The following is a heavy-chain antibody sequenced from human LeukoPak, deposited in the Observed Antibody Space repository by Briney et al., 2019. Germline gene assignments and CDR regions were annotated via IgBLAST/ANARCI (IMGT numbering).Heavy chain of an antibody. V-gene: IGHV4-59*01. D-gene: IGHD4-4*01. CDR3: ARGSRNYYVS. CDR1: GGSMNFYY. J-gene: IGHJ4*02. Sequence: PSETLSLTCTVSGGSMNFYYWSWIRQAPGKGLEWIGYIYYSGNTNYNPSLKSRVTISVDTTKNQFSLNLSSVTAADTAVYYCARGSRNYYVSWGQGTLVTVSS. CDR2: IYYSGNT.